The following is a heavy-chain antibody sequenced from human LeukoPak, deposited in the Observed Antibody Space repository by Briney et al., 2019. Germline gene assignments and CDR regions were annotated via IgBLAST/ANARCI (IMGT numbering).Heavy chain of an antibody. J-gene: IGHJ4*02. CDR2: ISYDEVNK. V-gene: IGHV3-30*04. CDR3: ARALSDDDSFDY. CDR1: GFTFSSYA. D-gene: IGHD1-1*01. Sequence: GGSLRLSCAASGFTFSSYAMHRVRQAPGKGLEWVAVISYDEVNKYYGDSVKGRFTISRDNSKNTLYLQMQSLRPEDTAVYYCARALSDDDSFDYWGQGTLVTVSS.